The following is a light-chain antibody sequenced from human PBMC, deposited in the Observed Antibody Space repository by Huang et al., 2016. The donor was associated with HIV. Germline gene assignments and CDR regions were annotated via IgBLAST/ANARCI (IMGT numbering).Light chain of an antibody. CDR3: QQYNNWPRGT. CDR2: GAS. Sequence: EIVMTQSPASLSVSPGERATLSCRASQNIGSDLAWYQQKAGQAPRLLIYGASTRATGIAARFSGSGSGTEFTLIINSLQSEDIAVYHCQQYNNWPRGTFGQGTKVEIK. J-gene: IGKJ1*01. V-gene: IGKV3-15*01. CDR1: QNIGSD.